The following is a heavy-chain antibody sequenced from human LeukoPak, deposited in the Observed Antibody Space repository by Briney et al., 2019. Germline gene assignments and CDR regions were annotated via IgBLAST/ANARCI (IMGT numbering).Heavy chain of an antibody. D-gene: IGHD2-2*02. Sequence: PSQTLSLTCAVSGGSISSGGYSWSWIRQPPGKGLEWIGYIYHSGSTYYNPSLKSRVTKSVDRSKNQFSLKLSSVTAADTAVYYCARGGGYCSSTSCYTLAPFQHWGQGTLVTVSS. J-gene: IGHJ1*01. CDR1: GGSISSGGYS. CDR2: IYHSGST. V-gene: IGHV4-30-2*01. CDR3: ARGGGYCSSTSCYTLAPFQH.